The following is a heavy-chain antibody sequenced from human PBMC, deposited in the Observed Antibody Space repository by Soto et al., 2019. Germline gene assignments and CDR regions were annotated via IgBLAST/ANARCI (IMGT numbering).Heavy chain of an antibody. CDR1: AGAISTYY. V-gene: IGHV4-4*07. Sequence: SETLSLTCTASAGAISTYYWTWIRQPAGKGLEWIGRIYSSGSTKYNPSLQSRVTMSLDTSNNQFSLRLTSVTAADTADYYCARGQRFSDWFDPWGQGTLVTVSS. CDR3: ARGQRFSDWFDP. D-gene: IGHD3-3*01. CDR2: IYSSGST. J-gene: IGHJ5*02.